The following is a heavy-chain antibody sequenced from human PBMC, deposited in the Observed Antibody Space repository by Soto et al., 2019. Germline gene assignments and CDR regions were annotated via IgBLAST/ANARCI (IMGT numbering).Heavy chain of an antibody. V-gene: IGHV3-15*01. CDR3: TTDDPINRN. J-gene: IGHJ4*02. CDR2: IKSKVDSATT. Sequence: GGSLRLSCAASGFTFINAWMSWVRQAPGKGLEWVGRIKSKVDSATTDYAAPVKGRFSISRDDSRNTLYLQMNSLKIEDTAVYYCTTDDPINRNWGQGTLVTVPS. CDR1: GFTFINAW.